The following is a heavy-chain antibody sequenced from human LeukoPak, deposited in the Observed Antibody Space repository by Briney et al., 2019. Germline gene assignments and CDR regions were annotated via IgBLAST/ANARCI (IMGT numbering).Heavy chain of an antibody. CDR1: GYTFTSYW. V-gene: IGHV5-51*01. J-gene: IGHJ4*02. D-gene: IGHD5-18*01. CDR3: ASQLGYSYGHFDY. CDR2: IYPGDSDT. Sequence: KVSCKASGYTFTSYWIGWVRQMPGKGLEWMGIIYPGDSDTRYSPSFQGQVTISADKSISTAYLQWSSLKASDTAMYYCASQLGYSYGHFDYWGQGTLVTVSS.